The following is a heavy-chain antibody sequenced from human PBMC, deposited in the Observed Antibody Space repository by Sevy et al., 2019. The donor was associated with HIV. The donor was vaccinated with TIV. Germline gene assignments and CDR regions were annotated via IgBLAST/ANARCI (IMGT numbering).Heavy chain of an antibody. J-gene: IGHJ4*02. CDR1: GFTFISYW. Sequence: GGSLRLSCAASGFTFISYWMSWVRQAPGKGLEWVASIKHDGSETYYVDSVKGRFTISRDNVQNSLFLQMSSLRAEDTAVYYCARLEYDYWSGYRPAFDSWGQGALVTVSS. D-gene: IGHD3-3*01. CDR3: ARLEYDYWSGYRPAFDS. CDR2: IKHDGSET. V-gene: IGHV3-7*01.